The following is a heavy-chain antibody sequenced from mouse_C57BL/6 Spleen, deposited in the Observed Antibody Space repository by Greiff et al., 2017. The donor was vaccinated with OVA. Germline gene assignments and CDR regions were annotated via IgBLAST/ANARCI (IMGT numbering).Heavy chain of an antibody. CDR1: GYTFTSYW. V-gene: IGHV1-64*01. D-gene: IGHD4-1*01. CDR2: IHPTSGST. Sequence: QVQLQQPGAELVKPGASVKLSCKASGYTFTSYWMHWVKQRPGQGLEWIGMIHPTSGSTNYNEKFKSKATLTVDKSSSTAYMQLSSLTSEDSAVYYCARGRTGAYYFDYWGQGTTLTVSS. J-gene: IGHJ2*01. CDR3: ARGRTGAYYFDY.